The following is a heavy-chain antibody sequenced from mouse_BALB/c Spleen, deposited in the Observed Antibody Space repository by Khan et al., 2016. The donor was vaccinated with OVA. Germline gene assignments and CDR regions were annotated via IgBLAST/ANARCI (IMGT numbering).Heavy chain of an antibody. D-gene: IGHD2-3*01. CDR1: GFTFSRYA. Sequence: EVELVASGGGLVKPGGSLKLSCAASGFTFSRYAMSWVRQTPEKRLEWVATINSGGSFTYYPDSVKGRFTISRDKAKNTLFLQMSSLRSEDTAMDYCARQAIDDDYYRYAMDFWGQGTSVTVSS. V-gene: IGHV5-9-3*01. CDR2: INSGGSFT. J-gene: IGHJ4*01. CDR3: ARQAIDDDYYRYAMDF.